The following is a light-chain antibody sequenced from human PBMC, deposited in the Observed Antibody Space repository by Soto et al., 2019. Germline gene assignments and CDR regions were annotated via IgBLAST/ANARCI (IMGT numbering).Light chain of an antibody. V-gene: IGKV1-5*01. J-gene: IGKJ1*01. CDR2: DAS. Sequence: DIQMTQSPYTLSASVGDRVTITCRASQSLSSWLAWYQQKPGKAPKLLIYDASSLESGVPSRFSGSGSGTEFTITISSLQPDEFATYYCQQYNNYWTFGQGTKVEIK. CDR1: QSLSSW. CDR3: QQYNNYWT.